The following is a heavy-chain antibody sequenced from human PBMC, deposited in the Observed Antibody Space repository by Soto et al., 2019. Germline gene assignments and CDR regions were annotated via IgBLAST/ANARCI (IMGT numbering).Heavy chain of an antibody. V-gene: IGHV3-23*01. CDR3: AKGEERDIAAAGVSSEAGENLYYYGSDV. J-gene: IGHJ6*02. D-gene: IGHD6-13*01. CDR1: GFTFSNYA. CDR2: ISASGGMA. Sequence: GGSLRLSCAASGFTFSNYAMSWVRQAPGKGLEWVLGISASGGMADHAASVKGRFSIFRDNSKNTVSLSMKSLRVEDTAVYYCAKGEERDIAAAGVSSEAGENLYYYGSDVWGQGTTVTVSS.